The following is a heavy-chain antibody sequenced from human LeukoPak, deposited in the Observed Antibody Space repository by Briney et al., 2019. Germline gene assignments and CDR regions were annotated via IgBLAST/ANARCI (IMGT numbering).Heavy chain of an antibody. CDR3: AGDSARAGYYYYMDV. CDR1: GFTFTTYT. J-gene: IGHJ6*03. D-gene: IGHD3-10*01. CDR2: ITSGVNYV. V-gene: IGHV3-21*01. Sequence: GGSLRLSCAASGFTFTTYTMNWVRQAPGKGLEWVSSITSGVNYVNYADSVKGRFTISRDNAKNSLYLQMNSLRADDTAVYYCAGDSARAGYYYYMDVWGKGTTVTVSS.